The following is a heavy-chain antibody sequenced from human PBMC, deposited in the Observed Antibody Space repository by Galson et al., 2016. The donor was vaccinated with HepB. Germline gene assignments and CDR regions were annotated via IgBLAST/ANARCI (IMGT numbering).Heavy chain of an antibody. V-gene: IGHV4-31*03. CDR1: GGPISSLGHY. Sequence: TLSLTCTVSGGPISSLGHYWTWIRQNPEKGLQWIGYMYYSGNAHYNPSLKSRVIISIDTSKNQFSLKLSSVTAADTAVYFCARSNYHDTSRAFDIWGQGTVITVSS. J-gene: IGHJ3*02. CDR2: MYYSGNA. CDR3: ARSNYHDTSRAFDI. D-gene: IGHD3-22*01.